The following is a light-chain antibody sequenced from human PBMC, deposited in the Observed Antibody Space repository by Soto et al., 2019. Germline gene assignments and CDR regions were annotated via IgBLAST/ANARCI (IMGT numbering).Light chain of an antibody. CDR1: SSDVGAYNY. CDR3: SSVTSINTWV. Sequence: QSALTQPASVSGSPGQSITLSCTGTSSDVGAYNYVSWYQQHPVKAPKLMIYEVSNRPSGVSNRFSGSKSGNTASLTISGRQAEDEAYYYCSSVTSINTWVFGGGTKLTVL. J-gene: IGLJ3*02. V-gene: IGLV2-14*01. CDR2: EVS.